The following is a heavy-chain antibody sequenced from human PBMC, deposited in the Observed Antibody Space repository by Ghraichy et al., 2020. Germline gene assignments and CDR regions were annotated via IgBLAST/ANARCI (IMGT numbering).Heavy chain of an antibody. CDR2: IYYSGNT. Sequence: SETLSLTCTVSDGSISSSTYHWGWIRQPPGKGLEWIGSIYYSGNTYYTPSLKSRVTISVDTSKNQFSLRLSSVTAADTAVYYCARQNWNYAGDIDPWGQGTLVTVSS. V-gene: IGHV4-39*01. CDR1: DGSISSSTYH. CDR3: ARQNWNYAGDIDP. D-gene: IGHD1-7*01. J-gene: IGHJ5*02.